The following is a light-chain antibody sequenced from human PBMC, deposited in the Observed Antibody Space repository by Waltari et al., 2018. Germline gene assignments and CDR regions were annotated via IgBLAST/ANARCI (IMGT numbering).Light chain of an antibody. CDR3: LVSYSGVRV. CDR2: DTT. V-gene: IGLV7-46*01. Sequence: QAVVTQDTYLTVSQVETVTPTCCPSTEAVTTGHYPYWFHQKTGQAPTTLIYDTTNNHSWTPARFSGSLSGGKAALTLSGAQPEDEAEYYCLVSYSGVRVFGGGTKLTVL. J-gene: IGLJ3*02. CDR1: TEAVTTGHY.